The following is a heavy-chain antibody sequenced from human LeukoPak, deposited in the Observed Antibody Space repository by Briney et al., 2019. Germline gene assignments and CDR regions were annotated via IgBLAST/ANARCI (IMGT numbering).Heavy chain of an antibody. V-gene: IGHV4-61*02. CDR3: ARGYDRNGYQSRGFDY. CDR2: IYPSGDS. CDR1: GGSISSGSFY. J-gene: IGHJ4*02. D-gene: IGHD3-22*01. Sequence: MPSQTLSLTCTVSGGSISSGSFYWSWIRQTAGKGLEWIGRIYPSGDSQYGPSFRSRATISLDTRNQFSLKLSSVTAADTAVYFCARGYDRNGYQSRGFDYWGQGALVNVSS.